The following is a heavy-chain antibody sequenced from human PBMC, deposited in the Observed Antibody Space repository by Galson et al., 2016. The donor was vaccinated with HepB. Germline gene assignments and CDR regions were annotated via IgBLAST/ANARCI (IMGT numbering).Heavy chain of an antibody. CDR2: VYRGGV. Sequence: LVKPTQTLTLTCTLSGVSLNNNAMAVGWIRQPPGKGLEWIGTVYRGGVNYNPSLEGRVTISVGMSTDLLSLKLTSLTAADTAVYYCARAGLGTKASLDYWGRGTLVAVSS. CDR3: ARAGLGTKASLDY. D-gene: IGHD1/OR15-1a*01. J-gene: IGHJ4*02. CDR1: GVSLNNNAMA. V-gene: IGHV4-39*01.